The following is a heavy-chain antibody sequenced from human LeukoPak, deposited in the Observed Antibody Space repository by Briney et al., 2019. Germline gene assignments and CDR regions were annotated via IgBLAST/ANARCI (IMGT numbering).Heavy chain of an antibody. CDR2: IIPILGIA. J-gene: IGHJ4*02. CDR3: ARNYYDSSGYYSPFDY. D-gene: IGHD3-22*01. Sequence: GASVTVSCKASGGTFTSYTMSWVRQAPGEGVEWMGGIIPILGIANYAQKFQGRVTITAAKSTSTAYMELSSLRSEDTAVYYCARNYYDSSGYYSPFDYWGQGTLVTVSS. V-gene: IGHV1-69*10. CDR1: GGTFTSYT.